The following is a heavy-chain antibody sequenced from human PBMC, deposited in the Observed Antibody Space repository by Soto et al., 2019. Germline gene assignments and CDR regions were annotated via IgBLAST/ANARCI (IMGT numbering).Heavy chain of an antibody. J-gene: IGHJ3*02. CDR3: VKEKSIMYSGYDAFDI. CDR1: GFAFSSYE. Sequence: GGSLRLSCEASGFAFSSYEMDWVRQAPEKGLEWIAHITSSGSTMYNTDSVKGRFTISRDNAKNSLYLQMNSLRAEDTAVYYCVKEKSIMYSGYDAFDIWGQGTMVTVSS. CDR2: ITSSGSTM. V-gene: IGHV3-48*03. D-gene: IGHD5-12*01.